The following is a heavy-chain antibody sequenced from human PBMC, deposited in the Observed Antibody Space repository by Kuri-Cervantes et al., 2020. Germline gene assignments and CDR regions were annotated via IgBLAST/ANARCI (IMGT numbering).Heavy chain of an antibody. CDR1: GYTFTYRY. CDR3: ARAEYYYDSSGYYLTDFDY. CDR2: INTNTGNP. D-gene: IGHD3-22*01. J-gene: IGHJ4*02. V-gene: IGHV7-4-1*02. Sequence: ASVKVSCKASGYTFTYRYLHWVRQAPGQALEWMGWINTNTGNPTYAQGFTGRFVFSLDTSVSTAYLQISSLKAEDTAVYYCARAEYYYDSSGYYLTDFDYWGQGTLVTVSS.